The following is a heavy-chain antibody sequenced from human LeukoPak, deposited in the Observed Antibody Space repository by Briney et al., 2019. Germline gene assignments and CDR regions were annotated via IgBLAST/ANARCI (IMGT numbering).Heavy chain of an antibody. V-gene: IGHV1-18*01. CDR3: ARVVEQQLVRGLDRFDP. D-gene: IGHD6-13*01. CDR2: ISAYNGNT. Sequence: ASVKLSCKASGYTFTSYGISWVRQAPGQGLEWMGWISAYNGNTNYAQKLQGRVTMTTDTSTSTAYMELRSLRSDDTAVYYCARVVEQQLVRGLDRFDPWGQGTLVTVSS. CDR1: GYTFTSYG. J-gene: IGHJ5*02.